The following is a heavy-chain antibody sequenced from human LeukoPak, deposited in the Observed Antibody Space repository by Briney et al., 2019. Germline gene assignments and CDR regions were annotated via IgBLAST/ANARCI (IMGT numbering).Heavy chain of an antibody. CDR3: ASGGSSNRQLALDYSDY. Sequence: ASVKVSCKASGYTFTSYGISWVRQAPGQGLEWMGWISAYNGNTNYAQKLQGRVTMTTDTSTSTAYMELRSLRSDDTAVYYCASGGSSNRQLALDYSDYWGQGTLVTVSS. CDR2: ISAYNGNT. D-gene: IGHD6-6*01. V-gene: IGHV1-18*01. J-gene: IGHJ4*02. CDR1: GYTFTSYG.